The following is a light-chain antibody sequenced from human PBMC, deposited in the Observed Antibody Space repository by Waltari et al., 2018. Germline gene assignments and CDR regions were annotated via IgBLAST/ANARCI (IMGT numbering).Light chain of an antibody. CDR1: TSNIGAGPD. CDR3: QSFDNMLSGGVV. Sequence: QSVLPQPPSVSGTPGQRVTISCSGSTSNIGAGPDVPRYQHLPGTAPKPLIYGNNNRPSGVPDRFSGSKSGTSASLAITGLQADDEADYFCQSFDNMLSGGVVFGGGTKLAVL. CDR2: GNN. V-gene: IGLV1-40*01. J-gene: IGLJ2*01.